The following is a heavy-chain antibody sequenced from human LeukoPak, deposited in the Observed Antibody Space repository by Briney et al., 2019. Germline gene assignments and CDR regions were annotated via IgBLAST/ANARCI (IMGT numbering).Heavy chain of an antibody. CDR2: IYLGGST. V-gene: IGHV4-34*01. J-gene: IGHJ4*02. Sequence: SETLSLTCAVYGGSFSGYYWSWIRQPPGKGLEWVGSIYLGGSTYHNPSLKSRVTISLDTSKNQFSLKLSSVTAADTAVYFCARLDKFGEYFDYWGQGTLVTVSS. D-gene: IGHD3-10*01. CDR1: GGSFSGYY. CDR3: ARLDKFGEYFDY.